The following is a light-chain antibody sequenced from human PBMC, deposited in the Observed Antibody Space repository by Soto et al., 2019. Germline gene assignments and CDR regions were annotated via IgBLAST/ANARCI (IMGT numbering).Light chain of an antibody. CDR3: QQYNSFPRT. J-gene: IGKJ1*01. CDR2: HAS. Sequence: DIQMTQSPSTLSASVGDRVTITCRASQSITNNWLAWYRQKPGEAPKLLIYHASSLQSGVPSRFSGSGSVTEFTLTISSLQPDDFATYYCQQYNSFPRTFGQGTKVDIK. CDR1: QSITNNW. V-gene: IGKV1-5*01.